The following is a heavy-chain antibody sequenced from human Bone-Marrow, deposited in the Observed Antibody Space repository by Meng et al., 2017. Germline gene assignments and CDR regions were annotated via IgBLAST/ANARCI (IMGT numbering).Heavy chain of an antibody. D-gene: IGHD3-22*01. CDR3: ARFDYYYDSSGHDY. CDR1: GYTFTGYY. V-gene: IGHV1-2*02. CDR2: INPNSGGT. J-gene: IGHJ4*02. Sequence: ASVKVSCKASGYTFTGYYMHWVRQAPGQGLEWMGWINPNSGGTNYAQKFQGRVTMTRDTSISTAYMELSRLRSDDTAVYYCARFDYYYDSSGHDYWGQGTQVTVSS.